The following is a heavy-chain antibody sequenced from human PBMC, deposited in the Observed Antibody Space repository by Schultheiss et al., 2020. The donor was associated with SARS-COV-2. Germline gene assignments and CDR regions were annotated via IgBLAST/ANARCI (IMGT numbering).Heavy chain of an antibody. CDR2: INPNSGGT. D-gene: IGHD2-2*02. Sequence: ASVKVSCKASGYTFTGYYMHWVRQAPGQGLEWMGWINPNSGGTNYAQKFQGRVTMTRDTSISTAYMELSRLRSDDTAVYYCARDYCSSTSCYKRGYFDYWGQGTLVTVSS. CDR3: ARDYCSSTSCYKRGYFDY. J-gene: IGHJ4*02. CDR1: GYTFTGYY. V-gene: IGHV1-2*02.